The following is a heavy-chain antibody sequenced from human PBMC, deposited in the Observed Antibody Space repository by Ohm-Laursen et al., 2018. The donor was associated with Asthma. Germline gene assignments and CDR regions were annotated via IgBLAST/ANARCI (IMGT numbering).Heavy chain of an antibody. CDR3: ARDLGYCSGGSCYPAAWFDP. V-gene: IGHV1-18*04. CDR2: ISAYNGNT. Sequence: ESSVKVSCKASGYTFTSYGISWVRQAPGQGLEWMGWISAYNGNTNYAQKLQGRVTMTTDTSTSTAYMELRSLRSDDTAVYYCARDLGYCSGGSCYPAAWFDPWGQGTLVTVSS. D-gene: IGHD2-15*01. J-gene: IGHJ5*02. CDR1: GYTFTSYG.